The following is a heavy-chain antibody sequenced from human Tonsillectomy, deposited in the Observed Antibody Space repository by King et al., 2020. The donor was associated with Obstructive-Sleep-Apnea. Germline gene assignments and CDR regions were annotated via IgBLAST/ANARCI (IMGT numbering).Heavy chain of an antibody. CDR1: GFTFRTFA. D-gene: IGHD6-6*01. V-gene: IGHV3-23*04. CDR2: ISGSGGST. J-gene: IGHJ4*02. CDR3: AKRQLVPEGYFDY. Sequence: VQLVESGGGLVQPGGSLRLSCAASGFTFRTFAMSWVRQAPGKGLEWVSGISGSGGSTYYADSVKGRFAISRDNSKNTLYLQMNSLGGEDTAVYFCAKRQLVPEGYFDYWGQGTLVIVSS.